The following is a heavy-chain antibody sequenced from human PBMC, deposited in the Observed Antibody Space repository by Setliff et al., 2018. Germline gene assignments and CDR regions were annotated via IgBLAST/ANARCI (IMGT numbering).Heavy chain of an antibody. CDR2: ISAQDGNT. Sequence: EASVKVSCKASGYPFLSYGITWVRQAPGQGLEWMGWISAQDGNTIYAQNFQGRVTMTTDTSTSTAYMELRSLRSDDTAVYYCARSRAPSVVLAADFDFWGQGTPVTVSS. CDR3: ARSRAPSVVLAADFDF. D-gene: IGHD2-21*01. CDR1: GYPFLSYG. V-gene: IGHV1-18*01. J-gene: IGHJ4*02.